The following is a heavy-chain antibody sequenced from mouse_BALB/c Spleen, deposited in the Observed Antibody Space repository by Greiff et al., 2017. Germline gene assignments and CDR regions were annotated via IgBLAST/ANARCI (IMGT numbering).Heavy chain of an antibody. V-gene: IGHV5-6-5*01. CDR3: ARGRGNYDAMDY. Sequence: EVKLEESGGGLVKPGGSLKLSCAASGFTFSSYAMSWVRQTPEKRLEWVASISSGGSTYYPDSVKGRFTISRDNARNILYLQMSSLRSEDTAMYYCARGRGNYDAMDYWGQGTSVTVSS. CDR2: ISSGGST. D-gene: IGHD2-1*01. J-gene: IGHJ4*01. CDR1: GFTFSSYA.